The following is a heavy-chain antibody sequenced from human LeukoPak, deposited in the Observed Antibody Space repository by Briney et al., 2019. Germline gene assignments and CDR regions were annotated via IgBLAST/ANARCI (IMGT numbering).Heavy chain of an antibody. CDR1: GGSISSYY. V-gene: IGHV4-59*12. D-gene: IGHD7-27*01. CDR2: IYSSGST. Sequence: SETLSLTCTVFGGSISSYYWSWIRQPPGKGLEWIGYIYSSGSTNYNPSLKSRVILSLDKSANQFSLNLSSVTAADTAVYYCARFSPRAMGNYLDFWGQGTLVTVSS. CDR3: ARFSPRAMGNYLDF. J-gene: IGHJ4*02.